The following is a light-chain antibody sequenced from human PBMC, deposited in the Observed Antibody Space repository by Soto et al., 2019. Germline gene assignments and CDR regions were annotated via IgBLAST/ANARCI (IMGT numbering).Light chain of an antibody. J-gene: IGKJ4*01. CDR2: ATS. Sequence: DIQMTQSPPSVSASVGDRVTITCRASQAINNWLAWYQQKPGHAPKLLIYATSTLQTGVPSRFSGSGSGTDFTLTISSLQPEDFATYYCQQANSFLLTFGGGTKVEFK. V-gene: IGKV1-12*01. CDR3: QQANSFLLT. CDR1: QAINNW.